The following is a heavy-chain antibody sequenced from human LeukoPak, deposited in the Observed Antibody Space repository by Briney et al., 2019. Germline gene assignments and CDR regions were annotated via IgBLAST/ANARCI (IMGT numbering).Heavy chain of an antibody. CDR2: IYADGST. J-gene: IGHJ4*02. CDR1: GFIVSSHF. V-gene: IGHV3-53*01. Sequence: GGSLRLSCAASGFIVSSHFMSWVRQAPGKGLEWVSVIYADGSTYYADTVKGRFTISRDNSKNTLFLQMNSLRADDTAMYYCARSSSGWHDYWGQGTLVNGSS. CDR3: ARSSSGWHDY. D-gene: IGHD6-19*01.